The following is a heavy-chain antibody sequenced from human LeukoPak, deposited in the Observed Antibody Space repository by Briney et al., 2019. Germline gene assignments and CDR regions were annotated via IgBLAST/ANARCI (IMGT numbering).Heavy chain of an antibody. V-gene: IGHV3-23*01. Sequence: GGSLRLSCVASGFTFSSHALSWVRQAPRKGLEWVSGISNNADSAYYADSVKGRFTISRDNSKNTLFLQMNSLGAEDTAVYYCARHVRRWSTGWLDLWGQGTLVSVSS. CDR1: GFTFSSHA. D-gene: IGHD5-24*01. J-gene: IGHJ5*02. CDR3: ARHVRRWSTGWLDL. CDR2: ISNNADSA.